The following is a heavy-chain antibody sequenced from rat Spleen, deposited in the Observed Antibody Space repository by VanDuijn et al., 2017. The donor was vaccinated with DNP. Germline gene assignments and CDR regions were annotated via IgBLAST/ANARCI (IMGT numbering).Heavy chain of an antibody. V-gene: IGHV5-25*01. CDR3: ARQLYRDYFSGDDYAMDA. CDR1: GFTFSNYY. Sequence: EVQLVESGGGLVQPGRSLKLSCAASGFTFSNYYMAWVRQAPKKGLEWVATISTSGSRTYYPDSVKGRFTVSRDNAKSSLYLQKNSLKSEDTATYYCARQLYRDYFSGDDYAMDAWGQGTSVTVSS. CDR2: ISTSGSRT. D-gene: IGHD1-1*01. J-gene: IGHJ4*01.